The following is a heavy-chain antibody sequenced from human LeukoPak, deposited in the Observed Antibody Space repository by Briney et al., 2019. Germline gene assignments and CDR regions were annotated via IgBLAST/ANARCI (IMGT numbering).Heavy chain of an antibody. V-gene: IGHV4-39*07. CDR2: IYYSGST. CDR3: ARGMVRGVIFLYYFDY. J-gene: IGHJ4*02. CDR1: GGSISSSSYY. Sequence: SETLSLTCTVSGGSISSSSYYWGWIRQPPGKGLEWIGSIYYSGSTYYNPSLKSRVTISVDTSKNQFSLKLTSVTAADTAVYYCARGMVRGVIFLYYFDYWGQGTLVTVSS. D-gene: IGHD3-10*01.